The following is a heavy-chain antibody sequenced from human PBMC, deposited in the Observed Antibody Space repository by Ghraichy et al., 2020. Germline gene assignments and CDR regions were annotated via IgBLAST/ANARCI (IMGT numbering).Heavy chain of an antibody. V-gene: IGHV4-59*01. CDR3: ARDGVIAAAGTA. J-gene: IGHJ5*02. CDR2: IYYSGST. D-gene: IGHD6-13*01. CDR1: GGSISSYY. Sequence: SETLSLTCTVSGGSISSYYWSWIRQPPGKGLEWIGYIYYSGSTNYNPSLKSRVTISVDTSKNQFSLKLSSVTAADTAVYYCARDGVIAAAGTAWGQGTLVTVSS.